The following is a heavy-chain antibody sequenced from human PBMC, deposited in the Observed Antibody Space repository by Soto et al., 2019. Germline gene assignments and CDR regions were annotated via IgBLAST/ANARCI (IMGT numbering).Heavy chain of an antibody. V-gene: IGHV4-39*01. CDR3: ASIAAPGTTHFDF. CDR1: GGSLGSSGYY. J-gene: IGHJ4*02. CDR2: IYYGGNT. D-gene: IGHD6-13*01. Sequence: SLETLSLTCTVSGGSLGSSGYYWGWIRQSPGKGLEWIGNIYYGGNTFYNPSLKSRVTISVDTSKNQIYLHLSAVTAADTAIFYCASIAAPGTTHFDFWGQGTLVTVSS.